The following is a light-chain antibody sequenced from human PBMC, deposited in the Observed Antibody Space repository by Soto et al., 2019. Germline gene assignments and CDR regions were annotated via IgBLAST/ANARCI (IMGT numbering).Light chain of an antibody. CDR2: GAS. V-gene: IGKV3-20*01. CDR1: QSVSSNY. J-gene: IGKJ4*01. Sequence: EIVLTQSPGTLSLSPGERGTLSCRASQSVSSNYLAWYQQKPGQAPRLLIYGASSRATGIPDRFSGSGSGTDFTLTISRLEPEDFAVYYCQQYGGAPLTFGGGTKVDIK. CDR3: QQYGGAPLT.